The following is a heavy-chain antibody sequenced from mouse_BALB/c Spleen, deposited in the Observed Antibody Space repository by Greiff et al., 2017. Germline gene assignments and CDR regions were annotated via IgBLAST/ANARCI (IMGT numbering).Heavy chain of an antibody. V-gene: IGHV5-17*02. CDR2: ISSGSSTI. D-gene: IGHD1-1*01. Sequence: EVKLVESGGGLVQPGGSRKLSCAASGFTFSSFGMHWVRQAPEKGLEWVAYISSGSSTIYYADTVKGRFTISRDNPKNTLFLQMTSLRSEDTAMYYCARSYYGSSPRYFDVWGAGTTVTVSS. J-gene: IGHJ1*01. CDR1: GFTFSSFG. CDR3: ARSYYGSSPRYFDV.